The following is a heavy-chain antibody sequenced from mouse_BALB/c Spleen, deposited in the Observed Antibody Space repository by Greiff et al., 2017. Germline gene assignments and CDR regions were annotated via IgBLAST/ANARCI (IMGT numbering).Heavy chain of an antibody. Sequence: EVQLQQSGPELVKPGASVKISCKASGYTFTDYNMHWVKQSHGKSLEWIGYIYPYNGGTGYNQKFKSKATLTVDNSSSTAYMELRSLTSEDSAVYYCARPIYYGYSWFAYWGQGTLVTVSA. J-gene: IGHJ3*01. CDR1: GYTFTDYN. CDR3: ARPIYYGYSWFAY. V-gene: IGHV1S29*02. CDR2: IYPYNGGT. D-gene: IGHD2-2*01.